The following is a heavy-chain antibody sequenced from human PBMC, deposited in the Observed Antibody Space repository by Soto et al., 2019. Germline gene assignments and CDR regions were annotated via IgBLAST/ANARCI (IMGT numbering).Heavy chain of an antibody. D-gene: IGHD2-8*01. CDR3: AKLGFVLMELYYFHQ. V-gene: IGHV3-23*01. J-gene: IGHJ4*01. Sequence: PGGSLRLSCAASGFPFSSYAMSWVRQAPGKELEWVSTISGNSGKTNYAESVKGRFSISGDNSKNTVHLQLDSLRAEDTAVYFCAKLGFVLMELYYFHQWGHGTLVTVSS. CDR1: GFPFSSYA. CDR2: ISGNSGKT.